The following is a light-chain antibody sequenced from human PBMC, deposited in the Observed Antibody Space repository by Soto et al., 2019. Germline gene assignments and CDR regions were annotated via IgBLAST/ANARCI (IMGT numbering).Light chain of an antibody. CDR1: SNDVGKYNL. CDR3: CSYAGGTSFYV. J-gene: IGLJ1*01. CDR2: DVT. Sequence: QSALTQPASVSGSPGQSIIISCTGTSNDVGKYNLVSWYQHHPGKAPKLIIYDVTQWPSGASNRFSGSKSGNTASLTIYRLQADDEADYYCCSYAGGTSFYVFGTGTKLTVL. V-gene: IGLV2-23*02.